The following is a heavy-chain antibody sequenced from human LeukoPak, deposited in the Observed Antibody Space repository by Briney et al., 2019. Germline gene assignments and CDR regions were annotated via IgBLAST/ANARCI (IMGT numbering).Heavy chain of an antibody. J-gene: IGHJ4*02. CDR3: ARGPGPGSVDY. CDR2: MSHDGRKT. Sequence: GGSLRLSCEASGFTFSSYGMHWVRQTPGKGLEWVAVMSHDGRKTFYAGSAKGRFTISRDNSKNTLYLQMNSLRAEDTAVYYCARGPGPGSVDYWGQGTLVTVSS. CDR1: GFTFSSYG. D-gene: IGHD3-10*01. V-gene: IGHV3-30*03.